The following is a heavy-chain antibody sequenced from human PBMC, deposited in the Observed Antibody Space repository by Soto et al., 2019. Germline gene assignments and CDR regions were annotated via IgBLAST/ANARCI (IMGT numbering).Heavy chain of an antibody. V-gene: IGHV4-34*01. CDR1: GGSFSGYY. D-gene: IGHD3-22*01. J-gene: IGHJ4*02. Sequence: LSLTCAVYGGSFSGYYWSWIRQPPGKGLEWIGEINHSGSTNYNPSLKSRVTISVDTSKNQFSLKLSSVTAADTAVYYCAITPAHYYDSSGTFDYWGQGTLVTVSS. CDR2: INHSGST. CDR3: AITPAHYYDSSGTFDY.